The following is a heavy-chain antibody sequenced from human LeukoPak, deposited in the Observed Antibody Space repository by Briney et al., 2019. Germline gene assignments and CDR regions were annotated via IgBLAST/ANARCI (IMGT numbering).Heavy chain of an antibody. CDR3: ARGGDYYDSSGYFLASDY. CDR1: GYTFTGYY. V-gene: IGHV1-2*02. D-gene: IGHD3-22*01. CDR2: INPNSGGT. Sequence: ASVKVSCKASGYTFTGYYMHWVRQAPGQGLEWMGWINPNSGGTNYAQKFQGRVTMTRDTSISTAYMELSRLRSDDTAVYYCARGGDYYDSSGYFLASDYWGQGTLVTVSS. J-gene: IGHJ4*02.